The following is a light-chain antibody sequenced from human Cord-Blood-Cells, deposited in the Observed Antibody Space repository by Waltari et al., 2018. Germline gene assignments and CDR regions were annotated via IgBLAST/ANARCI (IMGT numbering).Light chain of an antibody. CDR2: AAS. CDR1: QSISSY. Sequence: DLQMTQSPPSLSASVGDRVTLTCRASQSISSYLNWYQQKPGKAPKLLIYAASSLQSGVPSRFSGSGSGTDFTLTISSLQPEDFATYYCQQSYSTPFTFGPGTKVDIK. CDR3: QQSYSTPFT. J-gene: IGKJ3*01. V-gene: IGKV1-39*01.